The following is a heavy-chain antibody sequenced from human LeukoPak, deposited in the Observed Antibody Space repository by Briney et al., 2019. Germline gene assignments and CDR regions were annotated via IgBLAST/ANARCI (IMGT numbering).Heavy chain of an antibody. Sequence: GGSLRLSCAASGFTFSRFWMSWVRQAPGKGLEWVANIKQDGTEKYYVDSVKGRFTISRDNAKNSVYLEMNSLRVEDTAVYYCARDSSDYGYEEWKWGQGTLVTVSS. CDR3: ARDSSDYGYEEWK. J-gene: IGHJ4*02. CDR2: IKQDGTEK. CDR1: GFTFSRFW. D-gene: IGHD5-18*01. V-gene: IGHV3-7*01.